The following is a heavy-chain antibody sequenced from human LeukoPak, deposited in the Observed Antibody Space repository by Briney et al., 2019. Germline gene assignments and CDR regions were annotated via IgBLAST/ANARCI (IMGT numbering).Heavy chain of an antibody. Sequence: GGSLRLSCTASGFTFGDYAMSWVRQAPGKGLEWAGRIKSKTDGGTTDYAAPVKGRFTISRDDSKNTLYLQMNSLKTEDTAVYYCTTYDFWSGYYRVDYWGQGTLVTVSS. CDR1: GFTFGDYA. CDR2: IKSKTDGGTT. D-gene: IGHD3-3*01. CDR3: TTYDFWSGYYRVDY. V-gene: IGHV3-15*01. J-gene: IGHJ4*02.